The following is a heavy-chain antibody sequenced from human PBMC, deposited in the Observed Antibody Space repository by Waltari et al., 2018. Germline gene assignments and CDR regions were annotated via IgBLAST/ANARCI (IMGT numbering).Heavy chain of an antibody. CDR3: ARHWNWAWDY. Sequence: EVQLVESGGGLVQPGGSLRLSCVASGLTFSSSWMSWVRQAPGKGLEWVANTNEDGTAKHYVDSVKGRFTISRDNAKNSLYLQMSDLRAEDTAVYYCARHWNWAWDYWGQGTLVTVSS. CDR1: GLTFSSSW. D-gene: IGHD1-7*01. CDR2: TNEDGTAK. J-gene: IGHJ4*02. V-gene: IGHV3-7*01.